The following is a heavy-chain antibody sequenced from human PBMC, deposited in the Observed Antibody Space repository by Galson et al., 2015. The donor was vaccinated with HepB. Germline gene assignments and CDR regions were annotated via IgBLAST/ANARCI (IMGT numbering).Heavy chain of an antibody. CDR1: GFTFSSYS. D-gene: IGHD4-17*01. CDR3: AREVGRGDYVYDY. CDR2: ISSSSSYI. J-gene: IGHJ4*02. V-gene: IGHV3-21*01. Sequence: SLRLSCAASGFTFSSYSMNWVRQAPGKGLEWVSSISSSSSYIYYADSVKGRFTISRDNAKNSLYLQMNSLRAEDTAVYYCAREVGRGDYVYDYWGQGTLVTVSS.